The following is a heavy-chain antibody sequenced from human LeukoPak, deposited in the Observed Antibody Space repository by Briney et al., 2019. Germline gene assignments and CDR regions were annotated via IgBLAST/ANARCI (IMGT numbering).Heavy chain of an antibody. CDR1: GFTFSSYE. CDR2: ISSSGSTI. D-gene: IGHD6-13*01. J-gene: IGHJ5*01. Sequence: PGGSLRLSCAASGFTFSSYEMNWVRQAPGKGLEWVSYISSSGSTIYYADSVKGRFTISRDNAKNTLYLQMNSLRAEDTAVYYCAWPYSISWELDSWGQGTLVTVSS. V-gene: IGHV3-48*03. CDR3: AWPYSISWELDS.